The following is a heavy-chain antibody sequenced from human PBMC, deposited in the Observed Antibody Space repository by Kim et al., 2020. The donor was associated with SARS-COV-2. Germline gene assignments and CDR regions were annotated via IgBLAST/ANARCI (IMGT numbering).Heavy chain of an antibody. CDR2: ISWNSGSI. D-gene: IGHD3-22*01. V-gene: IGHV3-9*01. CDR3: AKDIGDYDSSGYYG. J-gene: IGHJ4*02. Sequence: GKGLEWVSGISWNSGSIGYADSVKGRFTISRDNAKNSLYLQMNSLRAEDTALYYCAKDIGDYDSSGYYGWGQGTLVTVSS.